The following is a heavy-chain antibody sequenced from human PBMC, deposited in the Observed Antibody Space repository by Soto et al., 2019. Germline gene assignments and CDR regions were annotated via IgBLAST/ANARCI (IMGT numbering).Heavy chain of an antibody. CDR1: VFTFMSYG. D-gene: IGHD1-26*01. J-gene: IGHJ3*02. Sequence: GWSLRLSCASSVFTFMSYGMHWVRQAPAKGLEWVAVISYDGSNKYYEDSVKGRFTISRDNSKNTLYLQMNSLRAEDTGVYYCAKGGVGSTSNAFDIWGQGTMVTV. CDR2: ISYDGSNK. V-gene: IGHV3-30*18. CDR3: AKGGVGSTSNAFDI.